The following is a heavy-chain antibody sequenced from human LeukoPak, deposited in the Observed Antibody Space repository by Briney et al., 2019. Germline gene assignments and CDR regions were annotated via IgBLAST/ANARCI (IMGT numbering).Heavy chain of an antibody. V-gene: IGHV4-34*01. CDR3: ARSSVITFGGVIAPPGY. D-gene: IGHD3-16*02. CDR2: INHSGST. J-gene: IGHJ4*02. CDR1: GGSTSSYY. Sequence: SETLSLTCTVSGGSTSSYYWSWIRQPPGKGLEWIGEINHSGSTNYNPSLKSRVTISVDTSKNQFSLKLSSVTAADTAVYYCARSSVITFGGVIAPPGYWGQGTLVTVSS.